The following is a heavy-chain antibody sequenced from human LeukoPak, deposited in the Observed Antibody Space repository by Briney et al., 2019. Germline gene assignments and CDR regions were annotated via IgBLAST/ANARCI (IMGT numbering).Heavy chain of an antibody. Sequence: GGSLRLSCAASGFTVSSNYMSWVRQASGKGLEWLAFISFDGTNTYYADSVKGRFTISRDNSKYTVNLQMSSLSADDMAVYFCARATSYYDNSASGYWGQGTLVTVSS. J-gene: IGHJ4*02. CDR1: GFTVSSNY. CDR3: ARATSYYDNSASGY. CDR2: ISFDGTNT. V-gene: IGHV3-30-3*01. D-gene: IGHD3-16*01.